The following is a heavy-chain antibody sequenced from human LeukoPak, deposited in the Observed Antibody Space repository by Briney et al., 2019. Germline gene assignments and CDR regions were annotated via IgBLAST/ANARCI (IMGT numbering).Heavy chain of an antibody. Sequence: PSETLSLTCTVSGGSISSSSYYWGWIRQPPGKGLEWIGSIYYSGSTYYNPSLKSRVTISVDTPKNQFSLKLSSVTAADTAVYYCAKVGFWNGYHDLYYFDYWGPGALVTVSS. J-gene: IGHJ4*02. D-gene: IGHD3-3*01. CDR2: IYYSGST. CDR3: AKVGFWNGYHDLYYFDY. V-gene: IGHV4-39*07. CDR1: GGSISSSSYY.